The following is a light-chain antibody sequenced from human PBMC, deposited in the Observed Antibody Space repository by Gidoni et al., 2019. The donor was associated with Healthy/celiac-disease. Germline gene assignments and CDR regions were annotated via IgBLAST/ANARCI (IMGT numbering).Light chain of an antibody. J-gene: IGKJ2*01. CDR2: KAS. Sequence: DIQMTQSPSTLSASVGDRVTITCRASQSISSWLAWYQQKPGKAPKLLIYKASSLESGVPSRFRGSGSGTEFTLTISSLQPDDFATYYCQQYNSHSSYTFGQGTKLEIK. CDR3: QQYNSHSSYT. CDR1: QSISSW. V-gene: IGKV1-5*03.